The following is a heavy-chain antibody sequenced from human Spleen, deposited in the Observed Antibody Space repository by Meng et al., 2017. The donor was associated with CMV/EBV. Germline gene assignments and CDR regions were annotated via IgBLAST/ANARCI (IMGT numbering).Heavy chain of an antibody. V-gene: IGHV4-61*05. Sequence: SETLSLTCTVSGGSISSSSYYWGWIRQPPGKGLEWIGYIYYSGSTNYNPSLKSRVTISVDTSKNQFSLKLSSVTAADTAVYYCARAGYYDSNGMDVWGQGTTVTVSS. CDR1: GGSISSSSYY. CDR2: IYYSGST. D-gene: IGHD3-22*01. CDR3: ARAGYYDSNGMDV. J-gene: IGHJ6*02.